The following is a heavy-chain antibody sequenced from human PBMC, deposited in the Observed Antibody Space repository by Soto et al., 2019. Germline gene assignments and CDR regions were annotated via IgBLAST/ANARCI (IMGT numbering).Heavy chain of an antibody. CDR1: GGSISSSSYY. CDR2: IYYSGST. CDR3: AGTEDVDTAMVITSYYFDY. D-gene: IGHD5-18*01. Sequence: QLQLQESGPGLVKPSETLSLTCTVSGGSISSSSYYWGWIRQPPGKGLEWIGSIYYSGSTYYNPSLKSRVTISVDTSKNQFSLKLSSVTAADTAVYYCAGTEDVDTAMVITSYYFDYWGQGTLVTVSS. J-gene: IGHJ4*02. V-gene: IGHV4-39*01.